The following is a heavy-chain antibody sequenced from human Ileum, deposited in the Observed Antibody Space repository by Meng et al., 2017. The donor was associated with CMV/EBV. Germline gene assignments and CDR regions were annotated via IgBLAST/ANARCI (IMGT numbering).Heavy chain of an antibody. CDR1: GFTFSNTW. J-gene: IGHJ6*02. V-gene: IGHV3-7*01. CDR3: ARNRRNCDSVSCYGHYGMDV. D-gene: IGHD2-2*01. CDR2: IKADGSEK. Sequence: GGSLRLSCAASGFTFSNTWMSWVRQAPGMGLAWVANIKADGSEKYYVDSVKGRFTISRDNAKNSVYLQMNSLRVEDTAVYYCARNRRNCDSVSCYGHYGMDVWGQGTTVTVSS.